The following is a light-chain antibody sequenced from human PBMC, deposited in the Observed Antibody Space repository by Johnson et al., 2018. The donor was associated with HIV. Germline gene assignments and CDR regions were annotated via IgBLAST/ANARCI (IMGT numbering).Light chain of an antibody. CDR2: RNN. V-gene: IGLV1-44*01. CDR3: GTWDSSLRAGF. CDR1: SSNIGSNT. J-gene: IGLJ1*01. Sequence: QSVLTQPPSVSAAPGQKVTISCSGSSSNIGSNTVNWYQQLPGTAPKLLIYRNNQRPSGVPDRFSGSKSGTSASLAISGLQAEDEADYYCGTWDSSLRAGFFGTGTKVTVL.